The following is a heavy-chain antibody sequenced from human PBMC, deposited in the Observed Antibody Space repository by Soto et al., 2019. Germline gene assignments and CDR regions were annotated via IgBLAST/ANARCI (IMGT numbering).Heavy chain of an antibody. Sequence: ASVKVSCKASGYTFTSYGISWVRQAPGQGLEWMGWISAYNGNTNYAQKLQGRVTMTTDTSTSTAYMELRSLRSDDTAVYYCARGQTMVRGVILTNWFDPWGQGTLVTVSS. V-gene: IGHV1-18*01. CDR1: GYTFTSYG. J-gene: IGHJ5*02. CDR3: ARGQTMVRGVILTNWFDP. D-gene: IGHD3-10*01. CDR2: ISAYNGNT.